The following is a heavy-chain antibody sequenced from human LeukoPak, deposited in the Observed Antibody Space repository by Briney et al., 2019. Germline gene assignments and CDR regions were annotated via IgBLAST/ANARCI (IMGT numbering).Heavy chain of an antibody. CDR1: NDSISSGYY. D-gene: IGHD4-17*01. V-gene: IGHV4-38-2*02. CDR2: VYHTGST. J-gene: IGHJ5*02. CDR3: ARDRGYGDYAFEA. Sequence: PSETLSLTCTVSNDSISSGYYWGWIRLPPGKGLEWIGSVYHTGSTYYNPSLKSRVTISVDTSKNQFSLRLSSVTAAGTAVYYCARDRGYGDYAFEAWGQGTLVTVCS.